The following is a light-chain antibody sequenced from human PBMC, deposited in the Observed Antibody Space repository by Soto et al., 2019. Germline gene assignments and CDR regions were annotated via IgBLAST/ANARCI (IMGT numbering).Light chain of an antibody. J-gene: IGLJ2*01. Sequence: QSVLTQPASVTGSPGQSITISCTGTSSDVGSYNLVSWYQQHPGSAPKVMIFEVNKRPSGISNRFSGSKSDNTASLTISGLQAEDEADYYCSSYANPSIVFGGGTKVTVL. CDR1: SSDVGSYNL. V-gene: IGLV2-23*02. CDR3: SSYANPSIV. CDR2: EVN.